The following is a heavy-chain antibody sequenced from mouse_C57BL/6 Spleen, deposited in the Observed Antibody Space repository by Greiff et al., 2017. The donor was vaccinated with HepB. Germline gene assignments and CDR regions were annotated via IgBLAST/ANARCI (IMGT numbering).Heavy chain of an antibody. J-gene: IGHJ2*01. CDR3: ARNYYGSSLYYFDY. V-gene: IGHV2-9-1*01. CDR1: GFSLTSYA. D-gene: IGHD1-1*01. Sequence: QVQLKESGPGLVAPSQRLSITCTVSGFSLTSYAISWVRQPPGKGLEWLGVIWTGGGTNYNSALKSRLSISKDNSKSQVFLKMNSLQTDDTARYYCARNYYGSSLYYFDYWGQGTTLTVSS. CDR2: IWTGGGT.